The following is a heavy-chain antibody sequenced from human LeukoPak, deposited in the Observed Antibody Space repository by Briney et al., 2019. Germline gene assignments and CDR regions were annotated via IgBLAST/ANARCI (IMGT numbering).Heavy chain of an antibody. D-gene: IGHD4-17*01. CDR2: INPSGGST. J-gene: IGHJ4*02. V-gene: IGHV1-46*01. CDR3: ARAALGSYGDYVGSYIDY. CDR1: GYTFTSYY. Sequence: ASVKVSCKASGYTFTSYYMHWVRQAPGQELEWMGIINPSGGSTSYAQKFQGRVTMTRDTSTSTVYMELSSLRSEDTAVYYCARAALGSYGDYVGSYIDYWGQGTLVTVSS.